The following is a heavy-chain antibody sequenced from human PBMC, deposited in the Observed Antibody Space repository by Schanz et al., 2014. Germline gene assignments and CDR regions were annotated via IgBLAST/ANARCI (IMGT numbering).Heavy chain of an antibody. V-gene: IGHV3-23*04. CDR1: GLIFSNYV. J-gene: IGHJ4*02. D-gene: IGHD1-1*01. Sequence: EAHLVESGGGVVQPGGSLRLSCSASGLIFSNYVMSWVRQAPGKGLEWVSTIGTSGGTNYAESVKGRFTISRDNSKNTLYLQMNSLRAEDTAVYFCAKIERNEDWGQGTLVTVSS. CDR3: AKIERNED. CDR2: IGTSGGT.